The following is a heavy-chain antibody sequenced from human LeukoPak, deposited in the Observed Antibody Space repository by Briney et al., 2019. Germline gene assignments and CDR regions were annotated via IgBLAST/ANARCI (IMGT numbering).Heavy chain of an antibody. CDR3: AKDWGYYYDSSGYSDY. Sequence: PGGSLRLSCAASGFTFSSYGMHWVRQAPGKGLEWVAFIRYDGSNKYYADSVKGRFTISRDNSKNTLYLQMNSLRAEDTAVYYCAKDWGYYYDSSGYSDYWGQGTLVTVSS. CDR1: GFTFSSYG. CDR2: IRYDGSNK. V-gene: IGHV3-30*02. J-gene: IGHJ4*02. D-gene: IGHD3-22*01.